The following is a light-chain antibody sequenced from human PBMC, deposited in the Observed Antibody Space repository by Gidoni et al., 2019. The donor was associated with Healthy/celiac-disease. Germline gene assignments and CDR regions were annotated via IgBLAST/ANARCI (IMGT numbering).Light chain of an antibody. V-gene: IGKV1-5*03. J-gene: IGKJ1*01. Sequence: DIQMTQSPSTLSASVGDRVTITCRASQSISSWLAWYQQKPGKAPKLLIYKASSLESGVPSRFSGSGSGTEFTITISSLQPDDFATYYCQQYRTFGQGTKVEIK. CDR3: QQYRT. CDR1: QSISSW. CDR2: KAS.